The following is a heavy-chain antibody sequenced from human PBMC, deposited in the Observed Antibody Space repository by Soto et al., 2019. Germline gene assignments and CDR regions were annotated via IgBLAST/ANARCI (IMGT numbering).Heavy chain of an antibody. V-gene: IGHV3-23*01. CDR2: VSLTGDRT. CDR1: RFSFSSYE. CDR3: ARGGGYCTPTSCAIDS. Sequence: EVQLLESGGGLVQPGGSLRLSCVASRFSFSSYEMSWVRQAAGKGLEWVSRVSLTGDRTNYAGSVKGRFTVSSDNFKNTLYLEMDSLRPEDTAIYYCARGGGYCTPTSCAIDSWGRGTPVTVSS. D-gene: IGHD2-8*01. J-gene: IGHJ4*02.